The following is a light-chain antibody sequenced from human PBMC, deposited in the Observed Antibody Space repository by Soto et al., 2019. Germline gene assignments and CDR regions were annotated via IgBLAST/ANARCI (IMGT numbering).Light chain of an antibody. J-gene: IGLJ2*01. Sequence: QSALTQPRSVSGSPGQSVTISCTGTSSDVGGYNYVSWYQQHPGQAPKLMIDDVTKRPSGVPDRFSGSKSGNTASLSISGLQAEDEADYYCCSYGGGYTPLLFGGGTKLTVL. CDR1: SSDVGGYNY. CDR2: DVT. V-gene: IGLV2-11*01. CDR3: CSYGGGYTPLL.